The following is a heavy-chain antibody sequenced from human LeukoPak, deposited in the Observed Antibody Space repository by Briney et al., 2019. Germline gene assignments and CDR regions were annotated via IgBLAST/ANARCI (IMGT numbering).Heavy chain of an antibody. J-gene: IGHJ4*02. V-gene: IGHV5-51*01. CDR1: GYTFTSYW. Sequence: GESLKISCQGSGYTFTSYWIGWVGQMPGKGLEWMGIIYPGDSDTRYSPSFQGQVAISADKSISTAYLQWSSLKASDTAMYYCARHRGYGSYYFDYWGQGTLVTVSS. CDR3: ARHRGYGSYYFDY. D-gene: IGHD3-22*01. CDR2: IYPGDSDT.